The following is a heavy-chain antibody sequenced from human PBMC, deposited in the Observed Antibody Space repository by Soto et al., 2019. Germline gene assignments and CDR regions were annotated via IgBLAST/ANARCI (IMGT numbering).Heavy chain of an antibody. J-gene: IGHJ5*02. D-gene: IGHD3-22*01. Sequence: ASVKVSCKASGGTFSSYAISWVRQAPGQGLEWMGGIIPIFGTANYAQKFQGRVTITADESTSTAYMELSSLRSEDTAVYYCARGPMIVVVNPFDPWGQGTLVTVSS. CDR3: ARGPMIVVVNPFDP. V-gene: IGHV1-69*13. CDR2: IIPIFGTA. CDR1: GGTFSSYA.